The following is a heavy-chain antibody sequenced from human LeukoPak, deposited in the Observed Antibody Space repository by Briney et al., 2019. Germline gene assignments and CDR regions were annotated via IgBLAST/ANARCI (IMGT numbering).Heavy chain of an antibody. CDR1: GYTFSGYY. CDR3: ATSYYDFWSYSSEYFQH. J-gene: IGHJ1*01. V-gene: IGHV1-2*02. Sequence: GASVKVSCKASGYTFSGYYMHWVRQAPGQGLEWMGWINPNSGGTKYAQKFQGRVTMTRDTSISTAYMALSRLRSDDPAVYYCATSYYDFWSYSSEYFQHWGQGTLVTVSS. CDR2: INPNSGGT. D-gene: IGHD3-3*01.